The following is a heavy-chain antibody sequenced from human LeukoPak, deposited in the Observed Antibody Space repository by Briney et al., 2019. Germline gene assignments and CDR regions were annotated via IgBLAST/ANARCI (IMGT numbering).Heavy chain of an antibody. Sequence: RGGALRLSCADSGFTFSRYRMNWVRHAPGKGLGWGSSISSSSSYIYYADSVKGRFTISRDNAKNSLYLQMNSLRAEDTAVYYCARETYYYDSSTYFRATDHWGQGTLVTVSS. D-gene: IGHD3-22*01. CDR1: GFTFSRYR. CDR3: ARETYYYDSSTYFRATDH. CDR2: ISSSSSYI. V-gene: IGHV3-21*01. J-gene: IGHJ4*02.